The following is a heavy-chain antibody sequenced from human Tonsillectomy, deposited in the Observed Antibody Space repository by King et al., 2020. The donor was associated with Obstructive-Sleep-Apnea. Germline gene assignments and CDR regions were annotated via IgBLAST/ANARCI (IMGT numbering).Heavy chain of an antibody. CDR2: IHYSGGTNSGGT. CDR3: ARDGYCSGGSCYMDRGPFDY. D-gene: IGHD2-15*01. J-gene: IGHJ4*02. Sequence: VQLQESGPGLVKPSETLSLTCTVSGGSISSYYWSWIRQPPGKGLEWIGYIHYSGGTNSGGTNFNPSLKSRVTISVDTSNNQFSLRLSSLTAADTAVYYCARDGYCSGGSCYMDRGPFDYWGRGTLVTVSS. CDR1: GGSISSYY. V-gene: IGHV4-59*01.